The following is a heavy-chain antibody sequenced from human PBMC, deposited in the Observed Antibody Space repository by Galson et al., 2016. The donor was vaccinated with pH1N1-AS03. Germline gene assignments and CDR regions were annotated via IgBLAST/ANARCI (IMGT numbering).Heavy chain of an antibody. CDR2: ISAYYGDT. V-gene: IGHV1-18*01. Sequence: SVKVSCKASGYTFTTYGISWVRQAPGQGLEWIGWISAYYGDTHFAHKFQERVTLTRDTSTATAYMELRNLRSDDPAVYYCVRESEISGVVFFNYWGQGTLVTVSS. D-gene: IGHD3-3*01. CDR1: GYTFTTYG. J-gene: IGHJ4*02. CDR3: VRESEISGVVFFNY.